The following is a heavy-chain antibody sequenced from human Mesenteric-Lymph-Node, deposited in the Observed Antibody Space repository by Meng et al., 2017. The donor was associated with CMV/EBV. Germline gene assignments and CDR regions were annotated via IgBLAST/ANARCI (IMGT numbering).Heavy chain of an antibody. D-gene: IGHD2-2*01. V-gene: IGHV1-69*05. Sequence: SVKVSCKASGGTFSSYAISWVRQAPGQGLEWMGGIIPIFGTANYAQKFQGRVTITTDESTSTAYMELSSLRSEDTAVYYCARVYCSSTSCYGGYYYGMDVWGQGITVTVSS. CDR1: GGTFSSYA. CDR3: ARVYCSSTSCYGGYYYGMDV. J-gene: IGHJ6*02. CDR2: IIPIFGTA.